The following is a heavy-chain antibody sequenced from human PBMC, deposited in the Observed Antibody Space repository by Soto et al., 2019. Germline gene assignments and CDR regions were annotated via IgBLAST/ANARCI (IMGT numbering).Heavy chain of an antibody. CDR3: ARDLTIPVAGTGWFDP. D-gene: IGHD6-19*01. Sequence: ASVKVSCKASGGTFSSYAISWVRQAPGQGLEWMGGIIPIFGTANYAQKFQGRVTITADESTSTAYMELSSLRSEDTAVYYCARDLTIPVAGTGWFDPWGQGTLVTVSS. V-gene: IGHV1-69*13. J-gene: IGHJ5*02. CDR2: IIPIFGTA. CDR1: GGTFSSYA.